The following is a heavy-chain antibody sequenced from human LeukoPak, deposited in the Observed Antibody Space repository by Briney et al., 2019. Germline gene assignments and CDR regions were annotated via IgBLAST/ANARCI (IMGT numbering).Heavy chain of an antibody. Sequence: PSETLSLTCTVSGGSISSYYWSWIRQPPGKGLEWIGYIYYSGSTNYNPSLKSRVTISVDTSKNQFSLKLSSVTAADTAVYYCAGVDTAMARVAFDIWGQGTMVTVPS. D-gene: IGHD5-18*01. J-gene: IGHJ3*02. CDR2: IYYSGST. CDR3: AGVDTAMARVAFDI. CDR1: GGSISSYY. V-gene: IGHV4-59*08.